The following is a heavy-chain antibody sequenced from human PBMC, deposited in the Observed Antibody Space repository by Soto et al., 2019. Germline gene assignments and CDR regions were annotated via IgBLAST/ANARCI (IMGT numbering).Heavy chain of an antibody. V-gene: IGHV4-30-2*01. D-gene: IGHD3-9*01. CDR1: GDSVNSGFYS. J-gene: IGHJ4*02. CDR2: IFHSGST. Sequence: PSETLSLTCAVSGDSVNSGFYSWSWIRQPPGKGLEWIGYIFHSGSTFYNPSLENRVSISVDRSRNQFSLKLTSVTAADTAVYYCARVFSNFWYFFDYWGQGALVTVYS. CDR3: ARVFSNFWYFFDY.